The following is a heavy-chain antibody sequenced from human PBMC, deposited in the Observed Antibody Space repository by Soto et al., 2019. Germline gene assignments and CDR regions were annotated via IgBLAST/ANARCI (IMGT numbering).Heavy chain of an antibody. CDR2: IWYDGSNK. D-gene: IGHD2-15*01. Sequence: QVQLVESGGGVVQPGRSLRLSCAASGFTFSSYGMHWVRQAPGKGLEWVAVIWYDGSNKYYADSVKGRFTISRDKSKNTLYLQMNSLRAEDTAVYYCAREVKVVVAGTRTGDAFDIWGQGTMVTVSS. J-gene: IGHJ3*02. CDR1: GFTFSSYG. V-gene: IGHV3-33*01. CDR3: AREVKVVVAGTRTGDAFDI.